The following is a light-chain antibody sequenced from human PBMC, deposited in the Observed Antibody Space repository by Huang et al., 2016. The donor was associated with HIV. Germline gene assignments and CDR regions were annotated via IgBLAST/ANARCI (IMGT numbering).Light chain of an antibody. CDR2: AAS. V-gene: IGKV1-39*01. CDR3: QQSYSAPLFT. Sequence: DIQMTQPPSSLSASVGDRVTITCRASQNITNYLHWDQQKAWKAPTLLIYAASSLQSGVPSRFSGSGCGTDFTLTISSLQPEDVAAYYCQQSYSAPLFTFGPGTKVDIK. J-gene: IGKJ3*01. CDR1: QNITNY.